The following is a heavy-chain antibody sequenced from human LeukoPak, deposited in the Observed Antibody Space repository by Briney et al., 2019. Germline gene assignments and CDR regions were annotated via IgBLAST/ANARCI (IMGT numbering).Heavy chain of an antibody. CDR1: GYTFTSYY. J-gene: IGHJ4*02. CDR2: INPSGGST. D-gene: IGHD3-16*02. CDR3: ARNMITFGGVIVPPDY. Sequence: ASVKVSCKASGYTFTSYYMHWVRQAPGQGLEWMGIINPSGGSTSYAQKFQGRVTMTRDMSTSTDYMELSSLRSEDTAVYYCARNMITFGGVIVPPDYWGQGTLVTVSS. V-gene: IGHV1-46*01.